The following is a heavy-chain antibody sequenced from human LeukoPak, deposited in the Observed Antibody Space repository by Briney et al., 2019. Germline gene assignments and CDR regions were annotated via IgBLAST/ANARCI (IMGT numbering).Heavy chain of an antibody. CDR3: ARAGVGGSGWSYFDY. CDR1: GDSIGYYY. Sequence: SETLSLTCTVSGDSIGYYYWNWIRQPPGKGLEWIASISSTGTSNYNPSLKSRVTTSVDSSKNQFSLMVRSVTAADTAVYYCARAGVGGSGWSYFDYWGQGTLVTVSS. J-gene: IGHJ4*02. V-gene: IGHV4-59*01. CDR2: ISSTGTS. D-gene: IGHD6-19*01.